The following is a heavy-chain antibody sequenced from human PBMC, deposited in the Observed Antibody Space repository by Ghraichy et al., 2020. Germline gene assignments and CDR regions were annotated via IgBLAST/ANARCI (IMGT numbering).Heavy chain of an antibody. CDR1: GFTFSSYA. D-gene: IGHD6-13*01. V-gene: IGHV3-23*01. Sequence: GESLNIYCAASGFTFSSYAMSWVRQAPGKGLEWVSAISGSGGSTYYADSVKGRFTISRDNSKNTLYLQMNSLRAEDTAVYYCAKVRKQQLVLDYWGQGTLVTVSS. J-gene: IGHJ4*02. CDR2: ISGSGGST. CDR3: AKVRKQQLVLDY.